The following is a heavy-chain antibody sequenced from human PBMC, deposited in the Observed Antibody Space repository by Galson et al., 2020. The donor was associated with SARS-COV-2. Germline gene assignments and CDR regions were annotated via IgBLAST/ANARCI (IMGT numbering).Heavy chain of an antibody. Sequence: GESLKISCAASGFTFSDFYMSWIRQAPGKGLEWVSYISDSGFTIYYAASVMGRFTISRDNAKNSLYLQMNNLRAEDTAVYYCARETGTTYHDGRDGGGQGTTVTVSS. J-gene: IGHJ6*02. V-gene: IGHV3-11*01. D-gene: IGHD1-1*01. CDR3: ARETGTTYHDGRDG. CDR2: ISDSGFTI. CDR1: GFTFSDFY.